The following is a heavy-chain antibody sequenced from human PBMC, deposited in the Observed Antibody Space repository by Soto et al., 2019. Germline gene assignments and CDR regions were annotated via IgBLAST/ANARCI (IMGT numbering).Heavy chain of an antibody. D-gene: IGHD3-10*01. CDR3: ARGITMVRGVKLHLDAFDI. Sequence: GGSLRLSCAASGFTFSSYGTYWVRQAPGKGLEWVAVIWYDGSNKYYADSVKGRFTISRDNSKNTLYLQMNSLRAEDTAVYYCARGITMVRGVKLHLDAFDIWGQGTMVTVSS. CDR2: IWYDGSNK. CDR1: GFTFSSYG. V-gene: IGHV3-33*01. J-gene: IGHJ3*02.